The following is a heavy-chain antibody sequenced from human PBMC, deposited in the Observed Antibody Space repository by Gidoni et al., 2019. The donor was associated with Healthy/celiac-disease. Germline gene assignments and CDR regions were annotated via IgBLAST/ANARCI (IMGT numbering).Heavy chain of an antibody. CDR2: ISYDGSNK. D-gene: IGHD6-13*01. CDR3: ARIAAAGPYFDY. CDR1: GFTFSSYA. V-gene: IGHV3-30-3*01. Sequence: QVQLVASGGGVVQPGRSLRLSCAASGFTFSSYAMHWVRQASGKGLEWVAVISYDGSNKYYADSVKGRFTISRDNSKNTLYLQMNSLRAEDTAVYYCARIAAAGPYFDYWGQGTLVTVSS. J-gene: IGHJ4*02.